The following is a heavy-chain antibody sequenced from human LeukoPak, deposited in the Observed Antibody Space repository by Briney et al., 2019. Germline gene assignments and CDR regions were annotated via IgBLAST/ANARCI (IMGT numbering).Heavy chain of an antibody. Sequence: GESLKISCDCSGYSFTSYWIGWVRQLPGKVLEWLGIIYPGDSDTRYSPSFQGQVTISADKSISTAYLQWSSLKASDTAMYYCARLNRYYDILTGYYEGDFDYWGQGTLVTVSS. D-gene: IGHD3-9*01. CDR3: ARLNRYYDILTGYYEGDFDY. CDR1: GYSFTSYW. CDR2: IYPGDSDT. J-gene: IGHJ4*02. V-gene: IGHV5-51*01.